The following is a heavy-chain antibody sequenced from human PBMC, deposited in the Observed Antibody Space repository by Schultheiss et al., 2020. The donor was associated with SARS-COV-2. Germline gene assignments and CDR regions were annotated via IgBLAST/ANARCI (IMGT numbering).Heavy chain of an antibody. CDR1: GFTFSSYA. CDR2: ISWNSGSI. D-gene: IGHD2-2*01. CDR3: ATQPCSTSPNDVYGMDV. V-gene: IGHV3-9*01. Sequence: GGSLRLSCAASGFTFSSYAMSWVRQAPGKGLEWVSGISWNSGSIGYADSVKGRFTISRDNAKNSLYLQMNSLRAEDTALYYCATQPCSTSPNDVYGMDVWGQGTTVTVSS. J-gene: IGHJ6*02.